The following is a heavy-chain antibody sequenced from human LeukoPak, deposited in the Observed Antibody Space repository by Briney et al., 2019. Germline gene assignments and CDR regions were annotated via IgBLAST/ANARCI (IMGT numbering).Heavy chain of an antibody. CDR1: GFTFSDYY. J-gene: IGHJ4*02. D-gene: IGHD4-11*01. CDR3: ARAVDYRNYFDY. CDR2: IYHSGTT. V-gene: IGHV4-31*02. Sequence: LRLSCAASGFTFSDYYMSWIRQAPGKGLEWVGFIYHSGTTFYNPSLESRATISVDTSQNQFSLKLTSVTAADTAVYYCARAVDYRNYFDYWGQGTLVTVSS.